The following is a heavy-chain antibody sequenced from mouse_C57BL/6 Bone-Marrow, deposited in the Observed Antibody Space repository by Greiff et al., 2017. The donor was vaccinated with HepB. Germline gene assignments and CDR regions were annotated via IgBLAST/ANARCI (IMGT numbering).Heavy chain of an antibody. Sequence: VQLQQSGPELVKPGASVKISCKASGYAFSSSWMNWVKQRPGKGLEWIGRIYPGDGDTNYNGKFKGKATLTADKSSSTAYMQLSSLTSEDSAVYFCARRKRCSAMDYWGQGTSVTVSS. CDR3: ARRKRCSAMDY. CDR2: IYPGDGDT. CDR1: GYAFSSSW. J-gene: IGHJ4*01. V-gene: IGHV1-82*01.